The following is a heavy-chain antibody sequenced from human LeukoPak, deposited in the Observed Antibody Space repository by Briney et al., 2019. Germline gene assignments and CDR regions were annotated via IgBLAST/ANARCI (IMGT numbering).Heavy chain of an antibody. CDR3: AGYCSGGSCYYGMDA. Sequence: SETLSLTCTVSGGSISSYYWSWIRQPPGKGLEWIGYIYYSGSTNYNPSLKSRVTISVDTSKNQFSLKLSSVTAADTAVYYCAGYCSGGSCYYGMDAWGQGTTVTVSS. V-gene: IGHV4-59*01. J-gene: IGHJ6*02. D-gene: IGHD2-15*01. CDR1: GGSISSYY. CDR2: IYYSGST.